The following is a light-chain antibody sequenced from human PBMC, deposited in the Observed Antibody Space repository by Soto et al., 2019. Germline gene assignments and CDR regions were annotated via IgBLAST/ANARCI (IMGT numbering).Light chain of an antibody. CDR1: QSLVYSDGKIY. J-gene: IGKJ1*01. CDR2: FIS. V-gene: IGKV2-30*01. Sequence: DVVMTQSPLSLPVTLGQPASISCRSTQSLVYSDGKIYLSWFQQRPGQSPRRLISFISNRDSVVPYIFSGSGSVTAFTLKISMVEAQDVGVYYFMQGTHWPWTFGHGTKVEI. CDR3: MQGTHWPWT.